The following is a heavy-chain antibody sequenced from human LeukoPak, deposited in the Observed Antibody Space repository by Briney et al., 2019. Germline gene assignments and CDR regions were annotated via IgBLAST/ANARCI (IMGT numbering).Heavy chain of an antibody. CDR3: ARDSYPITIFGVSWFDP. J-gene: IGHJ5*02. Sequence: SETLSLTCTVSGGSISSGSYYWSWIRQPAGKGLEWIGRIYTSGSTNYNPSLKSRLTISVDTSKYQFSLKLSSVTAADTAVDYCARDSYPITIFGVSWFDPWGQGTLVTVSS. CDR1: GGSISSGSYY. V-gene: IGHV4-61*02. D-gene: IGHD3-3*01. CDR2: IYTSGST.